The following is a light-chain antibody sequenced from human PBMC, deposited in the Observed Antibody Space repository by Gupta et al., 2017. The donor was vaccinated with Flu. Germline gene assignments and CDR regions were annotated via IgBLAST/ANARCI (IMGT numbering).Light chain of an antibody. CDR1: QSVGSN. V-gene: IGKV3-15*01. CDR3: QQYNNWPPIT. Sequence: ILMTPSPIPLSASPGERATLSCRASQSVGSNLAWYQQKPGQAPRLLIYGASTRATGIPARFSGSGSGTEFTLTISSLQSEDFAVYYCQQYNNWPPITFGQGTRLEIK. J-gene: IGKJ5*01. CDR2: GAS.